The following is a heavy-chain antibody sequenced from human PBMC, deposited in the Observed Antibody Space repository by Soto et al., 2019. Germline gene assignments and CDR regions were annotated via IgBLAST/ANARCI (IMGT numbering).Heavy chain of an antibody. CDR2: ISSSSSTI. D-gene: IGHD4-17*01. CDR1: GFTFSSYS. V-gene: IGHV3-48*01. Sequence: GGSLRLSCAASGFTFSSYSMNWVRQAPGKGLEWVSYISSSSSTIYYADSVKGRFTISRDNAKNSLYLQMNSLRAEDTAVYYCARDTAAYYYGMDVWGQGTTVTVSS. CDR3: ARDTAAYYYGMDV. J-gene: IGHJ6*02.